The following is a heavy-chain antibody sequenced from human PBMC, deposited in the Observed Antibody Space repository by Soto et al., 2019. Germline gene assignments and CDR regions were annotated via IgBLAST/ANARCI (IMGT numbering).Heavy chain of an antibody. CDR1: GYTFTSYA. CDR2: INAGNGNT. V-gene: IGHV1-3*01. Sequence: ASVKGYCKTSGYTFTSYAMHWVRQAPGQRLEWMGWINAGNGNTKYSQKFQGRVTITRDTSASTAYMELSSLRSEDTAVYYCARDLGGWPDYWGQGTLVTVSS. CDR3: ARDLGGWPDY. J-gene: IGHJ4*02. D-gene: IGHD2-15*01.